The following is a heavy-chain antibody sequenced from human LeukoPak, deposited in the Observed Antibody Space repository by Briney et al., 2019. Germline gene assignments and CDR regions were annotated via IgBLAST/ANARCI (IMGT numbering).Heavy chain of an antibody. CDR2: ISYDGSTK. Sequence: GGSLRLSCEASGFTFSSYGMHWVRQAPGKGLEWVTIISYDGSTKYYADSVKGRFTISRDNSKSTLYLQMSSLTPEDTAVYYCASFSQQLGLVDYWGQGTLVTVSS. J-gene: IGHJ4*02. CDR3: ASFSQQLGLVDY. V-gene: IGHV3-30*03. CDR1: GFTFSSYG. D-gene: IGHD6-13*01.